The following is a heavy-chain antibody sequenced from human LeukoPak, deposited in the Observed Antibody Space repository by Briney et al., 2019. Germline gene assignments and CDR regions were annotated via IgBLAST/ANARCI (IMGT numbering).Heavy chain of an antibody. D-gene: IGHD5-18*01. CDR2: ISGSGGST. V-gene: IGHV3-23*01. CDR3: ARANSYGYFDY. CDR1: GFTFSSYE. Sequence: GGSLRLSCAASGFTFSSYEMNWVRQAPGKGLEWVSAISGSGGSTYYADSVKGRFTISRDNSKNALYLQMNSLRAEDTAVYYCARANSYGYFDYWGQGTLVTVSS. J-gene: IGHJ4*02.